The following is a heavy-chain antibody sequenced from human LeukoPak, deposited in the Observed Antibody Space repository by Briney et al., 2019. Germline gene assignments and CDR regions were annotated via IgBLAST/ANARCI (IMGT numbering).Heavy chain of an antibody. Sequence: SETLSLTCTVSGGSISSYYWSWIRQPPGKGREWIGYIYYSGSNYYNPSLTSRVTISVDTSKNQFSLKLRSVTAADTAVYYCARAPRSSERWLDPWGQGTLVPVSS. D-gene: IGHD3-22*01. CDR3: ARAPRSSERWLDP. CDR2: IYYSGSN. CDR1: GGSISSYY. V-gene: IGHV4-59*12. J-gene: IGHJ5*02.